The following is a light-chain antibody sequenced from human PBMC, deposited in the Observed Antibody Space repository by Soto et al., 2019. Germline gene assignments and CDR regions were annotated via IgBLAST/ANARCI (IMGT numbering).Light chain of an antibody. CDR1: QSVSSY. V-gene: IGKV3-11*01. CDR3: QQRSNWPRFT. Sequence: EIVLTQSPATLSLSPGESSPLSCRARQSVSSYLAWYQQKPGQAPRLLIYDVSNRATGIPARFSGSGSGTDFTLTISSLEPEDFAVYYCQQRSNWPRFTAGPGTKVDIK. CDR2: DVS. J-gene: IGKJ3*01.